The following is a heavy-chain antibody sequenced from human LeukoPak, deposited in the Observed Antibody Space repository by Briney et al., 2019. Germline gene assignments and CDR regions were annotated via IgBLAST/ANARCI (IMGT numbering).Heavy chain of an antibody. CDR2: ISAYNNNT. J-gene: IGHJ4*02. CDR3: ARAPKDFWSGHEYYFDY. Sequence: ASVKVSCKGSGYTFTSNAINWVRQPPGQGLEWMGWISAYNNNTKYPQNLQGRLTVTTDTSTSTAYMELRSLRSDDTAVYYCARAPKDFWSGHEYYFDYWGQGTLVTVSS. CDR1: GYTFTSNA. V-gene: IGHV1-18*01. D-gene: IGHD3-3*01.